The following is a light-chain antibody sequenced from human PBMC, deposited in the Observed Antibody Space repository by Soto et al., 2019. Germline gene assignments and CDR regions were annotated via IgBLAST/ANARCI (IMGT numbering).Light chain of an antibody. CDR3: CSYAPVNTFF. CDR1: SSDFGTYNL. Sequence: SVLTKPASVSGSPGQTITLNCTGTSSDFGTYNLVSSYQRQTGKAPKLLISEDNKRASGVSNRFSGAKSGNTASLSISGLQAEGEADYYWCSYAPVNTFFFGTGTKITVL. V-gene: IGLV2-23*02. J-gene: IGLJ1*01. CDR2: EDN.